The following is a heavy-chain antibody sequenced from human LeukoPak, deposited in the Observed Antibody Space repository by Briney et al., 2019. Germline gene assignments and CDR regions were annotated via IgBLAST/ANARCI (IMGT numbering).Heavy chain of an antibody. CDR1: GFTFSNYW. CDR2: RRQDGSEK. Sequence: GGSLRLSCAASGFTFSNYWMSWVRQAPGKGLEWVANRRQDGSEKYYVDSMRGRFTISRDNSKNTLYLQMNSLRAEDTAVYYCAKDSRYCSSTSCPNWFDPWGQGTLVTVSS. D-gene: IGHD2-2*01. V-gene: IGHV3-7*01. CDR3: AKDSRYCSSTSCPNWFDP. J-gene: IGHJ5*02.